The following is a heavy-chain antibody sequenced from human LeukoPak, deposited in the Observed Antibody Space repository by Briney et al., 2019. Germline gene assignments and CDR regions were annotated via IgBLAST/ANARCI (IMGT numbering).Heavy chain of an antibody. CDR1: GGTFSSYA. D-gene: IGHD6-19*01. Sequence: SVKVSCKASGGTFSSYAISWVRQAPGQGLEWMGRIIPILGIANYAQKFQGRVTITADKSTSTAYMELSSLRSDDTAVYYCARDFGRSGWERFDYWGQGTLVTVSS. CDR3: ARDFGRSGWERFDY. CDR2: IIPILGIA. V-gene: IGHV1-69*04. J-gene: IGHJ4*02.